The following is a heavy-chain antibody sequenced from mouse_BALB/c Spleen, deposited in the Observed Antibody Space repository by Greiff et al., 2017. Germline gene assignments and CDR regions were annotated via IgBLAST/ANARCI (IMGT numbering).Heavy chain of an antibody. CDR2: IRLKSNNYAT. Sequence: EVKVEESGGGLVQPGGSMKLSCVASGFTFSNYWMNWVRQSPEKGLEWVAEIRLKSNNYATHYAESVKGRFTISRDDSKSSVYLQMNNLRAEDTGIYYCTRPLYYYGSSPYYFDYWGQGTTLTVSS. D-gene: IGHD1-1*01. CDR3: TRPLYYYGSSPYYFDY. J-gene: IGHJ2*01. V-gene: IGHV6-6*02. CDR1: GFTFSNYW.